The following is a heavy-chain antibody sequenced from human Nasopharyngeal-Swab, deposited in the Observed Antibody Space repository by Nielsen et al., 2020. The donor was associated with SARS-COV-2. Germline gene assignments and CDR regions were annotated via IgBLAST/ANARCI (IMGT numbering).Heavy chain of an antibody. CDR3: VRPEGVATSFKYYFQYGMDV. V-gene: IGHV5-51*01. CDR1: GCSFTSYY. J-gene: IGHJ6*02. D-gene: IGHD5-12*01. Sequence: GESLKISCKGSGCSFTSYYIGWVRQMPGKGLEWMGIIYPGDSDTRYSPSFQGQVTISADKSIRTAYLQWSSLRASDTAMYYCVRPEGVATSFKYYFQYGMDVWGQGTMVTVPS. CDR2: IYPGDSDT.